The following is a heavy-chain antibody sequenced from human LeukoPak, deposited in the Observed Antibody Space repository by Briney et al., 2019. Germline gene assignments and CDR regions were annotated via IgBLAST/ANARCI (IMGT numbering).Heavy chain of an antibody. D-gene: IGHD3-16*02. CDR2: ISSSGSTI. J-gene: IGHJ4*02. Sequence: GSLRLSCAASGFTFSSYEMNWVRQAPGKGPEWVSYISSSGSTIYYADSVKGRFTISRDNSKNTLYLQMNSLRAEDTAVYYCARDGDYVWGSYRYRGYFDYWGQGTLVTVSS. CDR3: ARDGDYVWGSYRYRGYFDY. CDR1: GFTFSSYE. V-gene: IGHV3-48*03.